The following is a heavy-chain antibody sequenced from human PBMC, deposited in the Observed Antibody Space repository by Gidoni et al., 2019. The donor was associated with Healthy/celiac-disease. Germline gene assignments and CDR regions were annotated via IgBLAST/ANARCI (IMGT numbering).Heavy chain of an antibody. J-gene: IGHJ4*02. Sequence: EVQLVESGGGLVQPGGSLKLSCAASGFTFSGSAMHWVRQASGKGLEWVGRIRSKANSYATAYAASVKGRFTISRDDSKNTAYLQMNSLKTEDTAVYYCTRELGGYSGYDEFDYWGQGTLVTVSS. CDR2: IRSKANSYAT. CDR3: TRELGGYSGYDEFDY. CDR1: GFTFSGSA. D-gene: IGHD5-12*01. V-gene: IGHV3-73*02.